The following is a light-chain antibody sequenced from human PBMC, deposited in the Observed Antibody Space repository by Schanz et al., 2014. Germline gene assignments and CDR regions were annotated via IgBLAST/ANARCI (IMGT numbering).Light chain of an antibody. J-gene: IGKJ1*01. CDR2: GAS. Sequence: EVVLTQSPGTLSLSPGEGVTLSCRASEGVASNYVAWYQQKPGQAPRLLIDGASTRVTGIPDRFSGSGSGTDFTLTISRLEPEDFAVYYCQQYGSSPPWTFGQGTKVEIK. V-gene: IGKV3-20*01. CDR3: QQYGSSPPWT. CDR1: EGVASNY.